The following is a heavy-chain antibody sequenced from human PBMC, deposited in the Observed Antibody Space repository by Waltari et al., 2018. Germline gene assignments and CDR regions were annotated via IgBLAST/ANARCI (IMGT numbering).Heavy chain of an antibody. CDR2: IYHSGST. V-gene: IGHV4-38-2*01. D-gene: IGHD2-15*01. J-gene: IGHJ4*02. CDR1: GYSISSGYY. CDR3: ARASSGGSLGITTHLY. Sequence: QVQLQESGPGLVKPSETLSLTCAVSGYSISSGYYWGWIRQPPGKGLEWIGSIYHSGSTYYNPSLKSRVTISVDTSKNQFSLKLSSVTAADTAVYYCARASSGGSLGITTHLYWGQGTLVTVSS.